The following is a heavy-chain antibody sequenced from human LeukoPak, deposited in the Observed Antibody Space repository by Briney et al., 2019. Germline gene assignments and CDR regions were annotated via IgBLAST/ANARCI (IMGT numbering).Heavy chain of an antibody. V-gene: IGHV3-74*01. Sequence: GGSLRLSCAASGFTFSRYWMHWARQVPGKGLVWVSRINPGGSSIAYADSVKGRFTISRDNAKNTLYLQMDSLRAEDTAVYYCARSNQADDYWGQGTLVTVSS. CDR3: ARSNQADDY. CDR2: INPGGSSI. J-gene: IGHJ4*02. CDR1: GFTFSRYW. D-gene: IGHD1-14*01.